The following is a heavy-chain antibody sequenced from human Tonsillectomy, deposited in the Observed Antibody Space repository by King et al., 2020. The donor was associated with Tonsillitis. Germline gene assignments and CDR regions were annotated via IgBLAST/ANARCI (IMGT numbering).Heavy chain of an antibody. J-gene: IGHJ4*02. CDR2: INSDGSST. CDR3: ARGCWGYDSSGYYPFDY. Sequence: VQLVESGGGLVQPGGSLRLSCAASGFTFSSYWMHWVRQAPGKGLVWVSRINSDGSSTNYADSVKGRFTISRDNAKNTLYLQMNSLRAEDTAVYYCARGCWGYDSSGYYPFDYWGQGTLVTVSS. V-gene: IGHV3-74*01. D-gene: IGHD3-22*01. CDR1: GFTFSSYW.